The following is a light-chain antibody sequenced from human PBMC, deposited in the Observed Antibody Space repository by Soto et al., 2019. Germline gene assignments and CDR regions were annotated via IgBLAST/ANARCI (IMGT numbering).Light chain of an antibody. V-gene: IGKV3-11*01. CDR3: QQRSNWPST. CDR1: QSVSSY. J-gene: IGKJ4*01. CDR2: DES. Sequence: EIVLTQSPATLSLSPGERATLSCRASQSVSSYLAWYQQKPGQAPRLLIYDESKRETGIQARFSGSGSGKDFTLTISSLEPEDFAVYYCQQRSNWPSTFGGGTKVEIK.